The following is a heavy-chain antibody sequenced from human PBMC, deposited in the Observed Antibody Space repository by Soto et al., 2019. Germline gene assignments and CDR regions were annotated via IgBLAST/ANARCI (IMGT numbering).Heavy chain of an antibody. CDR3: ARHWGADYDSSSYHYALDY. J-gene: IGHJ4*02. V-gene: IGHV5-10-1*01. D-gene: IGHD3-22*01. CDR1: GYSFRHIW. Sequence: GESLKISCKGSGYSFRHIWITRVRQMPGEGLEWMGRIDLSDSYKSYSPSFQGHVSFSADKSKNTAYLQCSSLRASDTAMYYYARHWGADYDSSSYHYALDYWGQGTPVTVSS. CDR2: IDLSDSYK.